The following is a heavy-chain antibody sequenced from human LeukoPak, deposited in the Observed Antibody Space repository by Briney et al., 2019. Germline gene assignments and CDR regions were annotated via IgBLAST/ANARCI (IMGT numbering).Heavy chain of an antibody. V-gene: IGHV3-74*01. Sequence: PGGSLRLSCAASGFTFSSYWLHWGRHGQGKGLVWVSRINSDGSSTSYADSEKGQLTTSRNNTKTTLYLQMNTLTAEDTAVYYCTRKRGYGYLFDYWGQGTLVTASS. J-gene: IGHJ4*02. D-gene: IGHD5-18*01. CDR2: INSDGSST. CDR3: TRKRGYGYLFDY. CDR1: GFTFSSYW.